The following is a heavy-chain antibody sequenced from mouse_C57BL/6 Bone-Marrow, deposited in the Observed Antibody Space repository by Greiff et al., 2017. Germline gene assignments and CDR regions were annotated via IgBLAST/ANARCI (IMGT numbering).Heavy chain of an antibody. Sequence: QVQLQQPGAELVKPGASVKLSCKASGYTFTSYWMQWVNQRPGQGLEWIGEIDPSDSYTNYNQKFKGKATLTVDTSSSTAYMQLSSLTSEDSAVYYCAPITTVVAPSYAMDYWGQGTSVTVSS. J-gene: IGHJ4*01. CDR1: GYTFTSYW. CDR3: APITTVVAPSYAMDY. D-gene: IGHD1-1*01. CDR2: IDPSDSYT. V-gene: IGHV1-50*01.